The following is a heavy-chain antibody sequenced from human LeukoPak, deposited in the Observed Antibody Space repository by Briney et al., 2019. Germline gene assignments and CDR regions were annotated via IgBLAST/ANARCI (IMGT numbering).Heavy chain of an antibody. CDR3: ARGFGGSGSYYNGWFAFDI. V-gene: IGHV1-2*06. J-gene: IGHJ3*02. CDR1: GYAFTGYY. Sequence: ASVKVSCKASGYAFTGYYMHGVRQAPGQGLEWMGRINPNSGGTNYAQKFQGRVTMTRDTSISTAYMELSRLRSDDTAVYYCARGFGGSGSYYNGWFAFDIWGQGTMVTVSS. D-gene: IGHD3-10*01. CDR2: INPNSGGT.